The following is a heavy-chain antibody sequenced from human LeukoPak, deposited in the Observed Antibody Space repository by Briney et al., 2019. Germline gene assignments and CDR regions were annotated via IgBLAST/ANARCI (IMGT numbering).Heavy chain of an antibody. CDR3: AREDIAVAADY. J-gene: IGHJ4*02. V-gene: IGHV1-3*01. CDR1: GYTFTSYA. Sequence: GASVKVSCKASGYTFTSYAMHWVRQAPAQRLEWMGWINAGNGNTKYSQKFQGRVTITRDTSASTAYMELSSLRSEDTAVYYCAREDIAVAADYWGQGTLVTVSS. CDR2: INAGNGNT. D-gene: IGHD6-19*01.